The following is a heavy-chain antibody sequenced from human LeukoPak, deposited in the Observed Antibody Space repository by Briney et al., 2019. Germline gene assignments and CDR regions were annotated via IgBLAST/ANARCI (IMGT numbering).Heavy chain of an antibody. V-gene: IGHV1-46*01. CDR1: GYTFSSYY. CDR2: LNPSGGYT. Sequence: ASVKLSCKASGYTFSSYYMHWVRQAPGQGLEWMGTLNPSGGYTTYAQKFQGRVTITRYTSTTTVYMEVSSLRSEDTALYYCARERPSSGFFDYWGQGSPVTVSS. D-gene: IGHD6-19*01. CDR3: ARERPSSGFFDY. J-gene: IGHJ4*02.